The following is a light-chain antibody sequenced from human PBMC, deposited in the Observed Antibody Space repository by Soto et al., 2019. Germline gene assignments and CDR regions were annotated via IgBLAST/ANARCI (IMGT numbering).Light chain of an antibody. Sequence: DIQMTQSPSTLSASVGDRVTITCRASQSISSWLAWYQQKPGKAPKLLIYDASSLESGVPSRFSGCGSGTECTLTISSLQPDDFATYSCQQYNIAGTFGQGTKLEIK. CDR1: QSISSW. J-gene: IGKJ2*01. CDR3: QQYNIAGT. CDR2: DAS. V-gene: IGKV1-5*01.